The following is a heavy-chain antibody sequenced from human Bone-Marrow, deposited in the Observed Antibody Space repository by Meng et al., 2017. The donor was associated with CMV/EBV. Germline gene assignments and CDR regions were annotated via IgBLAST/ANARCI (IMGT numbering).Heavy chain of an antibody. J-gene: IGHJ4*02. V-gene: IGHV4-39*01. CDR3: AGERNYDILPGYYPPVD. Sequence: SETLSLTCTVSGGSISSSSYYWGWIRQPPGKGLEWIGSIYYSGSTYYNPSLKSRVTISVDTSKNQFSLKLSSVTAADTAVYYCAGERNYDILPGYYPPVDWGQGTLVTVSS. D-gene: IGHD3-9*01. CDR2: IYYSGST. CDR1: GGSISSSSYY.